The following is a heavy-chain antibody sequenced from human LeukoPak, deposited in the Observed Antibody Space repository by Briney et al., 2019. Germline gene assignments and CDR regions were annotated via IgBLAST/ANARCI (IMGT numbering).Heavy chain of an antibody. J-gene: IGHJ4*02. CDR3: ARDAYYDFWSGYLSGGSQIDY. CDR1: GFTFSSYG. Sequence: GVSLRLSCAASGFTFSSYGMHWVRQAPGKGLEWVAVIWYDGSNKYYTDSVKGRFTISRDNSKNTLYLQMNSLRAEDTAVYYCARDAYYDFWSGYLSGGSQIDYWGQGTLVTVSS. CDR2: IWYDGSNK. V-gene: IGHV3-33*01. D-gene: IGHD3-3*01.